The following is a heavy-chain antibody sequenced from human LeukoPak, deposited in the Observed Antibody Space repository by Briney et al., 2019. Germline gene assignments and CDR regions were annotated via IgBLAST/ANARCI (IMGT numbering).Heavy chain of an antibody. CDR1: GYAFTGYY. J-gene: IGHJ4*02. Sequence: VASVKVSCKASGYAFTGYYMHWVRQAPGQGLEWMGWINPNSGGTNYAQKFQGRVTMTRDTSISTAYMELSRLRSDDTAVYYCARDLRAAAGTTAYWGQGTLVTVSS. CDR2: INPNSGGT. D-gene: IGHD6-13*01. V-gene: IGHV1-2*02. CDR3: ARDLRAAAGTTAY.